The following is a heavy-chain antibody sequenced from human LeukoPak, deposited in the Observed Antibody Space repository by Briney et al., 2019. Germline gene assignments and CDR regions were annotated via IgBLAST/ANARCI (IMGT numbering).Heavy chain of an antibody. CDR2: IRYDGSNK. D-gene: IGHD3-3*01. CDR3: AKRGRVYDFWSGPMDV. CDR1: GFTFSSYG. Sequence: GGSLRLSCAASGFTFSSYGMHWVRQAPGKGLEWVAFIRYDGSNKYYADSVKGRFTISRGNSKNTLYLQMNSLRAEDTAVYYCAKRGRVYDFWSGPMDVWGKGTTVTVSS. V-gene: IGHV3-30*02. J-gene: IGHJ6*04.